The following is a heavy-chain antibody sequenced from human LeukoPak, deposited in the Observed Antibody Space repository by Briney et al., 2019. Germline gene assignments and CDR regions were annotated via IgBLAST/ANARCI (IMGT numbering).Heavy chain of an antibody. D-gene: IGHD4/OR15-4a*01. J-gene: IGHJ6*03. CDR1: GYTFTSYA. CDR3: ARGGAYYNYYYMDV. V-gene: IGHV1-3*03. CDR2: INAGNGNT. Sequence: ASVKVSCKASGYTFTSYAMHWVRQAPRQRLEWMGWINAGNGNTKYSQEFQGRVTITRDTSASTAYMELSSLRSEDMAVYYCARGGAYYNYYYMDVWGEGTTVTVSS.